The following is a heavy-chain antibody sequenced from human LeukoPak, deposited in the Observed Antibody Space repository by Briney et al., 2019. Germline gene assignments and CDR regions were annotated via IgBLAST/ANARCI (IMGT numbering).Heavy chain of an antibody. Sequence: GGSLRLSCAASGFTLSSYGMHWVRQAPGKGLEWVAVISYDGSNKYYADSVKGRFTISRDNSKNTLYLQMNSLRAEDTAVYYCAREPQGSYNQFDYWGQGTLVTVSS. J-gene: IGHJ4*02. V-gene: IGHV3-30*19. CDR3: AREPQGSYNQFDY. CDR1: GFTLSSYG. D-gene: IGHD5-24*01. CDR2: ISYDGSNK.